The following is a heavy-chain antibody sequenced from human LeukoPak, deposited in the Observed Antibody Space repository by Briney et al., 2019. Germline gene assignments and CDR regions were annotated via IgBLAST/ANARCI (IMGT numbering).Heavy chain of an antibody. V-gene: IGHV3-21*01. J-gene: IGHJ4*02. CDR2: ISSSSSHI. CDR1: GFTFSTYS. CDR3: ARDPFKGGGTSTHFDY. Sequence: PGGSLRLSYAASGFTFSTYSMNWVRQAPGKGLEGVSSISSSSSHIYYADSMKGRFTISRDNAKNSLYLQMNSLRAEDTAVYYCARDPFKGGGTSTHFDYWGQGTLVTVSS. D-gene: IGHD1-1*01.